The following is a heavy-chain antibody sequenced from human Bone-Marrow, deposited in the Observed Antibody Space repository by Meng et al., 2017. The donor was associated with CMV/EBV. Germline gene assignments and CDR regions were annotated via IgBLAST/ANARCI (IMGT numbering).Heavy chain of an antibody. Sequence: GGPLRLPCAASGFTFSSYWMSWVRQAPGKGLEWVANIKQDGSEKYYVNSVMGRFTISRDNAKNSLYLQMNSLRAEDTAVYYCARYRYQRYYFDYWGQGTLVTVSS. CDR3: ARYRYQRYYFDY. D-gene: IGHD2-2*01. V-gene: IGHV3-7*01. CDR2: IKQDGSEK. J-gene: IGHJ4*02. CDR1: GFTFSSYW.